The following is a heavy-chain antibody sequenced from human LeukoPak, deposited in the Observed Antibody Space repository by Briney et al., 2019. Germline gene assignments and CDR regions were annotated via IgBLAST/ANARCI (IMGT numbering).Heavy chain of an antibody. J-gene: IGHJ6*02. CDR2: IYYSGST. V-gene: IGHV4-59*08. Sequence: PSETLSLTCTVSGGSISSYYWSWIRQPPGKGLEWIGYIYYSGSTNYNPSLKSRVTISVDTFKNQFSLKLSSVTAADTAVYYCARHRRDMDVWGQGTTVTVSS. CDR1: GGSISSYY. CDR3: ARHRRDMDV.